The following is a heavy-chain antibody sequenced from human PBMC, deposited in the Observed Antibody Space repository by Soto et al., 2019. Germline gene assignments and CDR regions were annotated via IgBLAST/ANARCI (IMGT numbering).Heavy chain of an antibody. J-gene: IGHJ4*02. D-gene: IGHD3-22*01. V-gene: IGHV4-31*03. CDR1: GGSIRSPNFS. Sequence: PLSLTCTVIGGSIRSPNFSWSWIRQHPGKGPEWIGNIYYNGTTTYSPSLESRLTISLDPSKNQFSLTLKSVTAADTAVYYCAKDTYYHDSSGYYIFDCWGQGTLVTVSS. CDR3: AKDTYYHDSSGYYIFDC. CDR2: IYYNGTT.